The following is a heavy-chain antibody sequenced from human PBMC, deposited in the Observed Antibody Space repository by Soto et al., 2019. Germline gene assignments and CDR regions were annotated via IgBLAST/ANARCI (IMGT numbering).Heavy chain of an antibody. CDR1: GYTFTSYG. Sequence: GSVKVSCKASGYTFTSYGISWVRQAPGQGLEWMGWISAYNGNTNYAQKLQGRVTMTTDTSTSTAYMELRSLRSDDTAVYYCARDTYYSGYDRAFSAAGPYYYYYGMDVWGQGTTVTVSS. J-gene: IGHJ6*02. CDR3: ARDTYYSGYDRAFSAAGPYYYYYGMDV. V-gene: IGHV1-18*04. D-gene: IGHD5-12*01. CDR2: ISAYNGNT.